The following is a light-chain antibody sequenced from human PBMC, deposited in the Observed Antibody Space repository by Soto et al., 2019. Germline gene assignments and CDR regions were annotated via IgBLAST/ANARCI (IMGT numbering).Light chain of an antibody. CDR2: DAC. Sequence: VMTQSPGTLSLSPCERATLSCRASQSVSSYLAWYQQNHGQAPRLLIYDACNRATGIPARFSGSGSGTDFTLTISRLEAEDFAVYYCQQSSNWITFGQGTRLEIK. CDR3: QQSSNWIT. V-gene: IGKV3-11*01. J-gene: IGKJ5*01. CDR1: QSVSSY.